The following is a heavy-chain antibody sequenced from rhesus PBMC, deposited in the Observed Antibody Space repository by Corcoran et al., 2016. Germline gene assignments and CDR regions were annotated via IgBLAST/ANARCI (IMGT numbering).Heavy chain of an antibody. CDR2: IYGSGGSN. Sequence: QVQLQESGPGLVKPSETLSLTCAVSGYSISSNYWNWIRQPPGKGLEWIGSIYGSGGSNSLNPSLKSRVTLSVDTSKIQFSLKLSSVTAADTAVYYCARGAYGNYYFDYWGQGVLGTVSS. D-gene: IGHD4-35*01. CDR1: GYSISSNY. J-gene: IGHJ4*01. CDR3: ARGAYGNYYFDY. V-gene: IGHV4S14*01.